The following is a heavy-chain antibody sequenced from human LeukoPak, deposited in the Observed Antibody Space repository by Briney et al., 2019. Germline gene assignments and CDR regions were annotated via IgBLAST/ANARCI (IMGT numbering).Heavy chain of an antibody. D-gene: IGHD4-17*01. CDR1: GYTFTSYG. CDR2: ISAYNGNT. J-gene: IGHJ4*02. Sequence: ASVKVSCKASGYTFTSYGISWVRQAPGQGLEWMGWISAYNGNTNYAQKLLGRVTMTTDTSTSTAYMELRSLRSDDTAVYYCARRGFYYGDFSLVYWGQGTLVTVSS. V-gene: IGHV1-18*01. CDR3: ARRGFYYGDFSLVY.